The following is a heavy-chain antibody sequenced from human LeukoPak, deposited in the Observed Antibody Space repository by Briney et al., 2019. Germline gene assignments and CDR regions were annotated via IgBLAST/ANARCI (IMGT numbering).Heavy chain of an antibody. D-gene: IGHD3-22*01. J-gene: IGHJ4*02. V-gene: IGHV3-48*04. CDR3: ARSRNYYDSSGYYY. CDR2: MSSSSSTK. CDR1: GFTFSGYS. Sequence: GGSLRLSCVASGFTFSGYSMNWVRQAPGKGLEWVSYMSSSSSTKYYADSVKGRFTISRDNAKNSLYLQMNSLRAEDTALYYCARSRNYYDSSGYYYWGQGTLVTVSS.